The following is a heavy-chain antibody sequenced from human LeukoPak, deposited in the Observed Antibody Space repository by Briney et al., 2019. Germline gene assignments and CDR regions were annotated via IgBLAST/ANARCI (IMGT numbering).Heavy chain of an antibody. CDR3: AKEGRSLQTY. D-gene: IGHD5-24*01. CDR2: ISSNGGST. Sequence: GGSLRLSCAASGFTFSNYAMHWVRQAPGEGLEYVSAISSNGGSTYYADSVKGRFTISRDNAKNSMYLQMNSLRVEDTAVYYCAKEGRSLQTYWGQGTLVTVSS. V-gene: IGHV3-64*02. CDR1: GFTFSNYA. J-gene: IGHJ4*02.